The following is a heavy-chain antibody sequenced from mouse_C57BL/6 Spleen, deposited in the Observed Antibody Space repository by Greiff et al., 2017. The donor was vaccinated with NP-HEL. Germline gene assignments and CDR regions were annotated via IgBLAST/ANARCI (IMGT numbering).Heavy chain of an antibody. J-gene: IGHJ4*01. CDR1: GFTFSSYA. D-gene: IGHD3-2*02. Sequence: EVMLVESGEGLVKPGGSLKLSCAASGFTFSSYAMSWVRQTPEKRLEWVAYISSGGDYTYYADTVKGRFTISRDNASNTLYLQMSSLKSEDTAMYYCSRDDSSGYEEEDAMDYWGQGTSVTVSS. CDR3: SRDDSSGYEEEDAMDY. V-gene: IGHV5-9-1*02. CDR2: ISSGGDYT.